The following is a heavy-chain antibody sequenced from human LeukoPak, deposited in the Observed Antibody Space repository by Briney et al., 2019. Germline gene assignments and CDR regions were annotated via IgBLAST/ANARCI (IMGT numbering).Heavy chain of an antibody. CDR1: GYXFTNYG. V-gene: IGHV1-18*01. Sequence: ASVKVSCKASGYXFTNYGISWVRQAPGQGPEWMGWISAYSGHTNYAQKVQGRVTMTTDTSTSTAYMELRSLRSDDTAVYYCARDNHSGSWSWFDPWGQGTLVSVSA. J-gene: IGHJ5*02. CDR2: ISAYSGHT. CDR3: ARDNHSGSWSWFDP. D-gene: IGHD6-13*01.